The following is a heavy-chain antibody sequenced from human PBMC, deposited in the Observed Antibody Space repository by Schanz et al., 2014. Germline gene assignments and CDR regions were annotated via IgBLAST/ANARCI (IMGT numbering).Heavy chain of an antibody. CDR3: ARGEANWGQY. Sequence: QVKLVQSGSEVKKPGASVKVSCKASAYTFTSYAMNWVRQAPGQGLEWMGWINTNNGDPTYAQGFTGRFVFSLDTSVSTAYLQISSLKAEDTAVFFCARGEANWGQYWGQGTLVTVSS. D-gene: IGHD7-27*01. V-gene: IGHV7-4-1*02. J-gene: IGHJ4*02. CDR2: INTNNGDP. CDR1: AYTFTSYA.